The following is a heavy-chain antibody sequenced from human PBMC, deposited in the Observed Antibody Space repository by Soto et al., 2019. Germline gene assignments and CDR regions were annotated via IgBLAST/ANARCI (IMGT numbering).Heavy chain of an antibody. CDR3: ARATDYYDSSGYYYAWFDP. CDR2: IYYSGST. Sequence: SETLSLTCTVSGGSISSYYWSWIRQPPGKGLEWIGYIYYSGSTNYNPSLKSRVTISVDTSKNQFSLKLSSVTAADTAVYYCARATDYYDSSGYYYAWFDPWGQGTLVTVSS. J-gene: IGHJ5*02. D-gene: IGHD3-22*01. V-gene: IGHV4-59*01. CDR1: GGSISSYY.